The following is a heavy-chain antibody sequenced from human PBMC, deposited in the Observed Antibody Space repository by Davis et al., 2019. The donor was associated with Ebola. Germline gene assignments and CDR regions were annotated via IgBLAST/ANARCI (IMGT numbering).Heavy chain of an antibody. CDR3: ARGGVAYSDLDY. Sequence: GSLRLSCTVSGGSISSYYWSWIRQPPGKGLEWIGYIYYSGSTHYNPSLKSRVTISVDTSKNQFSLKLSSVTAADTAVYYCARGGVAYSDLDYWGQGTLVAVSS. J-gene: IGHJ4*02. CDR1: GGSISSYY. D-gene: IGHD2-21*01. CDR2: IYYSGST. V-gene: IGHV4-59*08.